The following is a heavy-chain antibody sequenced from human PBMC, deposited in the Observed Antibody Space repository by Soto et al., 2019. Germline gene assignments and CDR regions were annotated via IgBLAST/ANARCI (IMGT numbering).Heavy chain of an antibody. CDR2: IYYSGST. CDR1: GGSISSYY. CDR3: ARSPLYFSGWYGT. Sequence: QVQLQESGPGLVKPSETLSLTCTVSGGSISSYYWTWIRQPPGKGLEWIGYIYYSGSTNYNPSLKTRVTIAVDTSKHQFSLKLSSVTAADTAVYYCARSPLYFSGWYGTWGQGTLVTVSS. V-gene: IGHV4-59*01. D-gene: IGHD6-19*01. J-gene: IGHJ4*02.